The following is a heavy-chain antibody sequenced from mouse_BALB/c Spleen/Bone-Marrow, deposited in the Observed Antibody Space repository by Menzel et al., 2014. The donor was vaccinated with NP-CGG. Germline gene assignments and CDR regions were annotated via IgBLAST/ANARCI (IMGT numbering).Heavy chain of an antibody. V-gene: IGHV1-87*01. Sequence: QVQLQQSGAELARPGASVKLSCKASGYTFTSYWMQWVKQRPGQGLEWIGAIYPGDGDTRYTQKFKGKATLTADKSSSTAHMQLSSLASEDSAVYYCARRNYGYDYWGQGTTLTVSS. CDR3: ARRNYGYDY. J-gene: IGHJ2*01. D-gene: IGHD2-2*01. CDR2: IYPGDGDT. CDR1: GYTFTSYW.